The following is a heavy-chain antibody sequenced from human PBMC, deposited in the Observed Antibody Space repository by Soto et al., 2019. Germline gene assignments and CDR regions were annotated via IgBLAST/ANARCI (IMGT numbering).Heavy chain of an antibody. Sequence: SETLSLTCTVSGGSISSGGYYWSWIRQHPGKGLEWIGYIYYSGSTYYNPSLKSRVTISVDTSKNQFSLKLSSVTAADTAVYYCARAEREGPYFDWFPNTYWGQGTLVTVSS. CDR2: IYYSGST. CDR3: ARAEREGPYFDWFPNTY. D-gene: IGHD3-9*01. V-gene: IGHV4-31*03. J-gene: IGHJ4*02. CDR1: GGSISSGGYY.